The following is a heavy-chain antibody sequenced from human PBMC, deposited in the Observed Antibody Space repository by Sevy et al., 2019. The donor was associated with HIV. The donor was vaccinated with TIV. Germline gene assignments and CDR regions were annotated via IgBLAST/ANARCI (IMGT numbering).Heavy chain of an antibody. CDR2: FYYSEST. Sequence: SETLSLTCTVSGGSISISSYYWGWIRQPSGKGLEWIGSFYYSESTYYYPSLKSRVTISVDTSKNQFSLKLSSVTAADTAVYYCARAFRAVAGSYYFDYWGQGTLVTVSS. V-gene: IGHV4-39*01. CDR3: ARAFRAVAGSYYFDY. J-gene: IGHJ4*02. D-gene: IGHD6-19*01. CDR1: GGSISISSYY.